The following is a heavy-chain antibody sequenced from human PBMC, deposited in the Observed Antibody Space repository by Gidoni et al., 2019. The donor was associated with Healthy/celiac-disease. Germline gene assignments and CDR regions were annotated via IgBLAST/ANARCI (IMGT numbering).Heavy chain of an antibody. D-gene: IGHD5-18*01. V-gene: IGHV3-21*01. J-gene: IGHJ4*02. CDR1: GFTFSSYS. Sequence: EVQLVESGGGLAKPGGCLRRSCASSGFTFSSYSMNWVRQAPGKGLEWVSSISSSSSYIYYADSVKCRFTISRDNAKNSLYLQMNSLRAEDTAVYYCARIRRGYSYGPFDYWGQGTLVTVSS. CDR3: ARIRRGYSYGPFDY. CDR2: ISSSSSYI.